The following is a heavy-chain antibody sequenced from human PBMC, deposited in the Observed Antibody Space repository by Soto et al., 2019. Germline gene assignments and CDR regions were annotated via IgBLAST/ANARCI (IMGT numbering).Heavy chain of an antibody. CDR1: GFTFSSYA. J-gene: IGHJ6*02. CDR2: ISYDGSNK. V-gene: IGHV3-30-3*01. CDR3: ARDFTVVTNLERYYYYGMDV. D-gene: IGHD2-15*01. Sequence: GGSLRLSCAASGFTFSSYAMHWVRQAPGKGLEWVAVISYDGSNKYYADSVKGRFTISRDNSKNTLYLQMNSLRAEDTAVYYCARDFTVVTNLERYYYYGMDVWGQGTTVTVSS.